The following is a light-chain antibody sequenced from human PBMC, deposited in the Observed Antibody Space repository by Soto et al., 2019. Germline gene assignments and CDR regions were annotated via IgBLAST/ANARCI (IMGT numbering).Light chain of an antibody. J-gene: IGLJ2*01. Sequence: QSALTQPASVSGSPGQSITISCTGTSGDIGGYNYVSWYQQHPGKAPKLLISEVTNRPSGVSNRFSGSKSGNTASLTISGLQAEDEADYYCCSYAGSSTFEFGGGTKLTVL. CDR2: EVT. V-gene: IGLV2-23*02. CDR1: SGDIGGYNY. CDR3: CSYAGSSTFE.